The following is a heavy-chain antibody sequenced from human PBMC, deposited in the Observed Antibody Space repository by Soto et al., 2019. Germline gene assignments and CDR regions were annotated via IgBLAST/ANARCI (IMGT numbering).Heavy chain of an antibody. D-gene: IGHD1-26*01. J-gene: IGHJ6*02. Sequence: GGSLRLSCAASGFTFTSYGMSWVRQAPGKGLEWVSAISGSGGSTYYADSVKGRFTISRDNSKNTLYLHMNSLRAEDTAVYYCAKGTLGSYCYDGMDVWGQGTTVTVSS. CDR2: ISGSGGST. V-gene: IGHV3-23*01. CDR3: AKGTLGSYCYDGMDV. CDR1: GFTFTSYG.